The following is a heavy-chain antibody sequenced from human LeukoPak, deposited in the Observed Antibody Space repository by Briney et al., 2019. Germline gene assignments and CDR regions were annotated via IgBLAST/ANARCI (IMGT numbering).Heavy chain of an antibody. V-gene: IGHV4-34*01. CDR3: ARYMTTVTTHNREYFDY. D-gene: IGHD4-17*01. J-gene: IGHJ4*02. CDR1: GGSFSGYY. CDR2: INHSGST. Sequence: PSETLSLTCAVYGGSFSGYYWSWIRQPPGKGLEWIGEINHSGSTNYNPSLKSRVTISVDTSKNQFSLKLSSVTAADTAVYYCARYMTTVTTHNREYFDYWGQGTLVTVSS.